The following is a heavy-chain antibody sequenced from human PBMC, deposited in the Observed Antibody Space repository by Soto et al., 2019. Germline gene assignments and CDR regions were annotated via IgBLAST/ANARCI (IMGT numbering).Heavy chain of an antibody. D-gene: IGHD1-1*01. Sequence: EVQLVESGGGLVQPGGSLRISCAASGFTVSSNYMNWVRQAPGKGLEWVSVIYSGGRIYYADSVKGRFIISSDNSKNTLDLQKNSLRAEDTAVYYCTRLPEASGPSDFWGQGTLVTVSS. V-gene: IGHV3-66*04. J-gene: IGHJ4*02. CDR3: TRLPEASGPSDF. CDR2: IYSGGRI. CDR1: GFTVSSNY.